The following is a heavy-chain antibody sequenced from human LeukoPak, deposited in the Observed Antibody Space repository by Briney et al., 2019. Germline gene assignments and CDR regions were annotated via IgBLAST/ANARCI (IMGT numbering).Heavy chain of an antibody. Sequence: SETLSLTCTVSGGSISSGGYYWSWIRQPPGKGLEWIGYVYHSGSTSYNPSLKSRVTISVDTSKNQFSLKLSSVTAADTAVYYCARGRYYYDSSGYFFPFDPWGQGTLVTVSS. CDR2: VYHSGST. D-gene: IGHD3-22*01. CDR1: GGSISSGGYY. J-gene: IGHJ5*02. V-gene: IGHV4-30-2*05. CDR3: ARGRYYYDSSGYFFPFDP.